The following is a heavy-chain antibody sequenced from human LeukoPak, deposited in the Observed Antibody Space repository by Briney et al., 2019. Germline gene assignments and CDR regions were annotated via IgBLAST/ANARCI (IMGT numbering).Heavy chain of an antibody. V-gene: IGHV1-18*01. J-gene: IGHJ5*02. Sequence: ASVKVSCKASGYTFTSYGISWVRQAPGQGLEWMGWISAYNGNTNYAQKLQGRVTMTTDTSTSTAYMELRSLRSDDTVVYYCARVSYYYDSSGYYSFDPWGQGTLVTVSS. CDR2: ISAYNGNT. CDR3: ARVSYYYDSSGYYSFDP. D-gene: IGHD3-22*01. CDR1: GYTFTSYG.